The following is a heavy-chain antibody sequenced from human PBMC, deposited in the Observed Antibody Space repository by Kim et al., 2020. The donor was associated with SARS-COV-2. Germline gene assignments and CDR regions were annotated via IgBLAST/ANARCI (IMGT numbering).Heavy chain of an antibody. CDR2: IIPIFGTA. Sequence: SVKVSCKASGGTFSSYAISWVRQAPGQGLEWMGGIIPIFGTANYAQKFQGRVTITADESTSTAYMELSSLRSEDTAVYYCARVADWLSDRGMDVWGQGTTVTVSS. J-gene: IGHJ6*02. CDR3: ARVADWLSDRGMDV. CDR1: GGTFSSYA. V-gene: IGHV1-69*13. D-gene: IGHD3-9*01.